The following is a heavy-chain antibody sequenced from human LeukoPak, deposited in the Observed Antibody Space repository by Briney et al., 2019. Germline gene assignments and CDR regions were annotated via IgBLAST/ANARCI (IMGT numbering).Heavy chain of an antibody. J-gene: IGHJ4*02. Sequence: GESLKISCKGSGYSFTSFWIGWVRQMPGKGLEWMGIIYPGDSETRYRPSFQGQVTISADKSINTAYLQWSSLKASDTAMYYCARWLGFCSSSSCYQPFDYWGQGTLVTVSS. D-gene: IGHD2-2*01. CDR3: ARWLGFCSSSSCYQPFDY. V-gene: IGHV5-51*01. CDR2: IYPGDSET. CDR1: GYSFTSFW.